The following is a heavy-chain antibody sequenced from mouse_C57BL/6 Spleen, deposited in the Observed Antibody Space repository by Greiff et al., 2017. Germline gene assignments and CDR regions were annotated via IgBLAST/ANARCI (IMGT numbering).Heavy chain of an antibody. CDR2: ISYDGSN. J-gene: IGHJ3*01. V-gene: IGHV3-6*01. D-gene: IGHD4-1*01. Sequence: DVQLQESGPGLVKPSQSLSLTCSVTGYSITSGYYWNWIRQFPGNKLEWMGYISYDGSNNYNPSLKNRISITRDTSKNQFFLKLNSVTTEDTATYYCARGEAPLGAFAYWGQGTLVTVSA. CDR1: GYSITSGYY. CDR3: ARGEAPLGAFAY.